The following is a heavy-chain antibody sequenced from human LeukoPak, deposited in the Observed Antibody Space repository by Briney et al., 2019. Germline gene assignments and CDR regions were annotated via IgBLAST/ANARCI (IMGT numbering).Heavy chain of an antibody. CDR3: ARDPLDISRWTNAFDI. CDR1: GFTFSTYS. J-gene: IGHJ3*02. D-gene: IGHD5-12*01. Sequence: GGSLRLSCAASGFTFSTYSMTWVRQAPGKALEWVAYISYDGNNKYEDSVKGRFTISRDNSKSTLHLQMNGLRAEDTAVYYCARDPLDISRWTNAFDIWGQGTTVIVS. V-gene: IGHV3-30*03. CDR2: ISYDGNN.